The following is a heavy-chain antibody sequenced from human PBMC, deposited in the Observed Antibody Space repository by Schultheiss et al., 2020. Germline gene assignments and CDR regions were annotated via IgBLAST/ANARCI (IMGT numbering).Heavy chain of an antibody. D-gene: IGHD3-22*01. V-gene: IGHV3-30-3*01. CDR3: AREGSSGYYVVSPYFDL. CDR2: ISYDGSNK. Sequence: GGSLRLSCAASGFTFSSYAMHWVRQAPGKGLEWVAVISYDGSNKYYADSVKGRFTISRDNSKNTLYLQMNSLRAEDTAVYYCAREGSSGYYVVSPYFDLWGRGTLVNVSS. J-gene: IGHJ2*01. CDR1: GFTFSSYA.